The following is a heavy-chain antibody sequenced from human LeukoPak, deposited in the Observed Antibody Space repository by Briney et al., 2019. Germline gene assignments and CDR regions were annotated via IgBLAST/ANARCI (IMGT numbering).Heavy chain of an antibody. D-gene: IGHD2-15*01. Sequence: KPSETLSLTCTVFGGSISSYYWSWIRQPAGKGLEWIGRIYTSGSTGYNPSLKSRVTMSVDTSKNQFSLKLSSVTAADTAVYYCARVDLRAAYFDYWGQGTLVTVSS. CDR1: GGSISSYY. CDR2: IYTSGST. CDR3: ARVDLRAAYFDY. V-gene: IGHV4-4*07. J-gene: IGHJ4*02.